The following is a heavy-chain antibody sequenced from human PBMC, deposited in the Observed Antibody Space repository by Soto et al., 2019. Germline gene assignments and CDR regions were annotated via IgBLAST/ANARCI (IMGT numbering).Heavy chain of an antibody. Sequence: LRLSCAASGFTFSSYGMHWVRQAPGKGLEWVAVISYDGSNKYYADSVKGRFTISRDNSKNTLYLQMNSLRAEDTAGYYCAKDRDTAMVLGGYYYGRDVWGQGTTVTVSS. D-gene: IGHD5-18*01. CDR1: GFTFSSYG. J-gene: IGHJ6*02. CDR3: AKDRDTAMVLGGYYYGRDV. V-gene: IGHV3-30*18. CDR2: ISYDGSNK.